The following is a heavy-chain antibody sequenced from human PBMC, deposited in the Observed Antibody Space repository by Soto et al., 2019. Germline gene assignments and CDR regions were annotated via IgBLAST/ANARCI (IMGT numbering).Heavy chain of an antibody. CDR1: GCSISSYY. Sequence: SETLSLTCTVSGCSISSYYWSWIRQPPGKGLEWIGYIYYSGSTNYNPSLKSRVTISVDTSKNQFSLKLSSVTAADTAVYYCARASRYCSSTSCFGGTNYYYYGMDVWGQGTTVTVSS. CDR2: IYYSGST. D-gene: IGHD2-2*01. CDR3: ARASRYCSSTSCFGGTNYYYYGMDV. V-gene: IGHV4-59*08. J-gene: IGHJ6*02.